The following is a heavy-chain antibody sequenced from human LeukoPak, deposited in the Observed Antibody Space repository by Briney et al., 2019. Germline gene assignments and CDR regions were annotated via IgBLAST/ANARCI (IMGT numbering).Heavy chain of an antibody. Sequence: GGSLRLSCAASGFTFSSYAMGWVRQAPGKGPEWVSTISIDGGRTYYADSVKGRFTVSRDTSKNTLYLQMNSLRAEDTAVHYCARKGIGSSRYQNMDVWGKGTTVTVSS. CDR2: ISIDGGRT. V-gene: IGHV3-23*01. CDR3: ARKGIGSSRYQNMDV. J-gene: IGHJ6*03. CDR1: GFTFSSYA. D-gene: IGHD6-25*01.